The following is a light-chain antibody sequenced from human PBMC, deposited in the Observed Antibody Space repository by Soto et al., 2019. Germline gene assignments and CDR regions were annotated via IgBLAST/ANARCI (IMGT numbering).Light chain of an antibody. CDR1: QGINIF. J-gene: IGKJ1*01. CDR3: QQYNSYPGT. Sequence: DIQMTQSPSSLSASVGDRVTITCRASQGINIFLLWFQQKPGKAPKSLIYAASNLQSGVPSRFSGSGSGTEFTLTISSLQPEDFATYYCQQYNSYPGTFGQGTKVEIK. V-gene: IGKV1-16*01. CDR2: AAS.